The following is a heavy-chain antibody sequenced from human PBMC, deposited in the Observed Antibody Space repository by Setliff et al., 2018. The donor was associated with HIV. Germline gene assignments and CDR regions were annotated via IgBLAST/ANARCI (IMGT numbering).Heavy chain of an antibody. V-gene: IGHV5-51*01. D-gene: IGHD5-12*01. CDR1: GSSFSSYW. J-gene: IGHJ5*02. CDR3: ARGSGHDKGSWFDP. CDR2: IYPGDSDT. Sequence: GESLKISCKGSGSSFSSYWIGWVRQMPGKGLEWMGIIYPGDSDTKYSPSFQGRVTISAGKSISTAYLHWSSLKTSDTATYYCARGSGHDKGSWFDPWGQGTLVTVSS.